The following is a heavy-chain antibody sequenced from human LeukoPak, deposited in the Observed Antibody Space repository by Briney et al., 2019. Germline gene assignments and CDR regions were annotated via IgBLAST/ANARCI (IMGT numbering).Heavy chain of an antibody. D-gene: IGHD2-15*01. Sequence: GSLRLSCAASGFTFSSYAMSWVRQAPGKGLEWVSAISGSGGSTYYADSVKGRFTISRDNSKNTLYLQMNSLRAEDTAVYYCAKVSLGYCSGGSCFYKWYFDYWGQGTLVTVSS. CDR1: GFTFSSYA. V-gene: IGHV3-23*01. J-gene: IGHJ4*02. CDR2: ISGSGGST. CDR3: AKVSLGYCSGGSCFYKWYFDY.